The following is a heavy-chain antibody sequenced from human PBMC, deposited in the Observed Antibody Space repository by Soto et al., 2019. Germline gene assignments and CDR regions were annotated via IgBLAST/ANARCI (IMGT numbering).Heavy chain of an antibody. V-gene: IGHV4-34*01. Sequence: QVQLQQWGAGLLKPSETLSLTCAVYGGFVSSGSYYWSWIRQPPGKGLEWIGEMSHSGGTHFNPSLKGRVTISVDTSKKQFSLKMSSVTAADTALYYCARVERGTATTVVDAFDIWGPGTMVTVSS. CDR2: MSHSGGT. D-gene: IGHD1-1*01. CDR3: ARVERGTATTVVDAFDI. J-gene: IGHJ3*02. CDR1: GGFVSSGSYY.